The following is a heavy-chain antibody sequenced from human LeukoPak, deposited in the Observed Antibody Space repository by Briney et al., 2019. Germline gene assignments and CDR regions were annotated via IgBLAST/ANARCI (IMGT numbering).Heavy chain of an antibody. J-gene: IGHJ4*02. CDR3: SRSTGGLDS. CDR1: GVSIRSGESY. CDR2: VSSSGTT. V-gene: IGHV4-30-4*01. D-gene: IGHD2-8*02. Sequence: PSGTLSLTCTVSGVSIRSGESYWGWIRQPPGKGLEWIACVSSSGTTYYNPSLKSRVSISLDTSGNQLSLKLSSVTAADTAVYYCSRSTGGLDSWGQGTLVSVSS.